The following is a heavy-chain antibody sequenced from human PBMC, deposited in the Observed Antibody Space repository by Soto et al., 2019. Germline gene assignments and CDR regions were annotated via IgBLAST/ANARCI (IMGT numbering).Heavy chain of an antibody. CDR1: GFTVSSKY. CDR3: TRDDVHCNGGRCYGVPMDD. D-gene: IGHD2-15*01. V-gene: IGHV3-66*01. CDR2: IQSGGST. J-gene: IGHJ6*04. Sequence: EVQLVESGGDLVQPGWSLRLSCAASGFTVSSKYMSWVRQAPGKGLEWVSLIQSGGSTYYAGSVKGRFTISRDYSENTLVLQMNSLRVEDTAVYDCTRDDVHCNGGRCYGVPMDDWGKGTTVTVSA.